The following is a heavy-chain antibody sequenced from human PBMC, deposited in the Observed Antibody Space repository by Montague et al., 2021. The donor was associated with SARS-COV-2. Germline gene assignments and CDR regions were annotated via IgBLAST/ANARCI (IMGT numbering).Heavy chain of an antibody. D-gene: IGHD6-13*01. V-gene: IGHV4-39*01. J-gene: IGHJ4*02. CDR1: GGSITDRTYY. CDR2: INYSGTT. CDR3: AKHWGIAAAGN. Sequence: SETLSLTCSVSGGSITDRTYYSCCSRQSPGKVLEWIGAINYSGTTYYTPSLKSRVNISLDTANNQFSLKMTSVAAADTAVYYCAKHWGIAAAGNWGQGTLVAVSS.